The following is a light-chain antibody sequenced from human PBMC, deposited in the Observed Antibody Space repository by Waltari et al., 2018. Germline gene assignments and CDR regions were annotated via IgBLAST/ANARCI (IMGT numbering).Light chain of an antibody. Sequence: QSVLTQPPSASGTPGQRVTISCSGSSSNIGSNYVYWYQQLPGTAPKLLIYMNKQRPSGVPVRFSGSKSGTSASLAISGLRSEDEADYYCAAWDDRVSVVFCGGTKLTVL. CDR2: MNK. CDR3: AAWDDRVSVV. J-gene: IGLJ3*02. V-gene: IGLV1-47*01. CDR1: SSNIGSNY.